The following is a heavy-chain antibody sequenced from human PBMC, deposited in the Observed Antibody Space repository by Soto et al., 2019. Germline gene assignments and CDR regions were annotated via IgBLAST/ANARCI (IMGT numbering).Heavy chain of an antibody. CDR1: GFTVSSNY. D-gene: IGHD6-13*01. CDR2: IYSGGST. Sequence: PGGSLRLSCAASGFTVSSNYMSWVRQAPGKGLEWVSVIYSGGSTYYADSVKGRFTISRDNSKNTLYLQMNSLRAEDTAVYYCASRYSSSWLLNAEYFQHWGQGTLVTVSS. J-gene: IGHJ1*01. V-gene: IGHV3-66*01. CDR3: ASRYSSSWLLNAEYFQH.